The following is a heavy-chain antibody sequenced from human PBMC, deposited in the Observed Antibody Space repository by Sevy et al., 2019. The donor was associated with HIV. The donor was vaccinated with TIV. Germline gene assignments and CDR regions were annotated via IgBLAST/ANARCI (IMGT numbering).Heavy chain of an antibody. V-gene: IGHV3-48*03. J-gene: IGHJ4*02. CDR2: ISSSFTNI. CDR3: PHYVAY. Sequence: GGSLRLSLVASGFTFNIYEMNWFRQAPGGGLEWVSYISSSFTNIYYADSVKGRFTISSDNAKNSLYLQMNSLSAEDTAVSYCPHYVAYWGQGTLVTVSS. CDR1: GFTFNIYE. D-gene: IGHD3-10*01.